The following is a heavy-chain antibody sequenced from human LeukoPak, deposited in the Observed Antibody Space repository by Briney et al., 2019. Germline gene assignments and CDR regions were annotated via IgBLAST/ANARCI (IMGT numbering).Heavy chain of an antibody. J-gene: IGHJ6*03. V-gene: IGHV1-24*01. D-gene: IGHD2-2*01. Sequence: GASVKVSCKVSGYTLTELSMHWVRQAPGKGLEWMGGFDPEDGETIYAQKFQGRVTMTEDTSTDTAYMELSSLRSEDTAVYYCAKTPTSSTSYFYMDVWGKGTTVTVSS. CDR3: AKTPTSSTSYFYMDV. CDR2: FDPEDGET. CDR1: GYTLTELS.